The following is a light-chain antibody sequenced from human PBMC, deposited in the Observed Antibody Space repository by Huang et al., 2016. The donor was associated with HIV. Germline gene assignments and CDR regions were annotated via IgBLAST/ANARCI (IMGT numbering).Light chain of an antibody. CDR2: TAS. Sequence: DIQMTQFPSSLSASVGDRVTITCRASQSIRAYLNWYQEKPGKAPQLLIFTASSFQRGVPSRFSGNGSGTDFTLTISSLQPEDFATYYCQQSHATPWTFGQGTKVEIK. V-gene: IGKV1-39*01. CDR1: QSIRAY. J-gene: IGKJ1*01. CDR3: QQSHATPWT.